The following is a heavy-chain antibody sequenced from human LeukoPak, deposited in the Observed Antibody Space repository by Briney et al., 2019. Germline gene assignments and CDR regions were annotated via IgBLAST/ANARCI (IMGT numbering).Heavy chain of an antibody. J-gene: IGHJ4*02. Sequence: SQTLSLTCTVSGGSISSGSYYWSWIRQPAGRGLEWIGRIYTSGSTTYNPSLKSRVTISVDTSKNQFSLKLSSVTAADTAVYYCARFNGDSSGYYFGTIDYWGQGTLVTVSS. CDR3: ARFNGDSSGYYFGTIDY. D-gene: IGHD3-22*01. V-gene: IGHV4-61*02. CDR1: GGSISSGSYY. CDR2: IYTSGST.